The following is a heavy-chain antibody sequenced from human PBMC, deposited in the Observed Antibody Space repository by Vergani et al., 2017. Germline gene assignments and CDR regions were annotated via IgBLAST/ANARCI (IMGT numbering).Heavy chain of an antibody. CDR3: ASGKYYSDSTSHFRGRYFDV. V-gene: IGHV4-39*01. CDR1: GDSIINRSYY. D-gene: IGHD3-16*01. J-gene: IGHJ2*01. CDR2: IYNSGNG. Sequence: QMQLQESGPGLVKASETLSLTCTVSGDSIINRSYYWGRLRQPPGKGLEWIGSIYNSGNGDSSSSLKSRVTISADTSKNQFSLRLTSVTAADTAVYYCASGKYYSDSTSHFRGRYFDVWGRGTLVTVPS.